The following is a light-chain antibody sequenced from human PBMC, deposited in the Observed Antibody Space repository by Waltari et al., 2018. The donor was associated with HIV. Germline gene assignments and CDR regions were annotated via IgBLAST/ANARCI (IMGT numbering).Light chain of an antibody. CDR1: SGNMASNY. V-gene: IGLV6-57*04. J-gene: IGLJ3*02. Sequence: NFKLTQPPSVSESPGQTVTISCTRSSGNMASNYVQWYQQRPGSAPTTVIYEDNQRPSGVPDRFSGSIDSSSNSASLTISGLKTEDEADYYCQSYDSNDPWVFGGGTKLTVL. CDR3: QSYDSNDPWV. CDR2: EDN.